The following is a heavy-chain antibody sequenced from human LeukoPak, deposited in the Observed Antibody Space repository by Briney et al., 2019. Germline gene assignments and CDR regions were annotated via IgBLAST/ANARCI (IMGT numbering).Heavy chain of an antibody. CDR1: GFTFSSYE. J-gene: IGHJ6*04. D-gene: IGHD2-2*01. CDR2: ISSSGSTI. V-gene: IGHV3-48*03. CDR3: ARDGGYCSSTSCYYYGMDV. Sequence: GGSLGLSCAASGFTFSSYEMNWVRQAPGKGLEWVSYISSSGSTIYYADSVKGRFTISRDNAKNSLYLQMNSLRAEDTAVYYCARDGGYCSSTSCYYYGMDVWGKGTTVTVSS.